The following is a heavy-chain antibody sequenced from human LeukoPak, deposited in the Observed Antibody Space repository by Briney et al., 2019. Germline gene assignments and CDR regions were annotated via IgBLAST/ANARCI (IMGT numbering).Heavy chain of an antibody. CDR1: GGSISSSSYY. D-gene: IGHD3-9*01. J-gene: IGHJ6*02. V-gene: IGHV4-39*07. Sequence: SETLSLTCTVSGGSISSSSYYWGWIRQPPGKGLEWIGSIYYSGSTNYNPSLKSRVTISVDTSKNQFSLKLSSVTAADTAVYYCARDGAYFDISDVWGQGTTVTVSS. CDR3: ARDGAYFDISDV. CDR2: IYYSGST.